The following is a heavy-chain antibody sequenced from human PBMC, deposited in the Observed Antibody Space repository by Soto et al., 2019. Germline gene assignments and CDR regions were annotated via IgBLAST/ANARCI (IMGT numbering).Heavy chain of an antibody. CDR1: GYTFTSYG. CDR3: AREVETYYYGSGSHY. J-gene: IGHJ4*02. V-gene: IGHV1-18*01. D-gene: IGHD3-10*01. Sequence: ASVKVSCKASGYTFTSYGISWVRQAPGQGLEWMGWISAYNGNTNYAQKLQGRVTMTTDTSTSTAYMELRSLRSDDTAVYYCAREVETYYYGSGSHYWGQGTLVTVSS. CDR2: ISAYNGNT.